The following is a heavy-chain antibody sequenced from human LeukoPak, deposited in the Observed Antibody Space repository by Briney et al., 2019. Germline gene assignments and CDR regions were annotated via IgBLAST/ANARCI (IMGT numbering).Heavy chain of an antibody. V-gene: IGHV4-59*01. J-gene: IGHJ4*02. CDR2: IYYSGST. CDR1: GGSISSYY. D-gene: IGHD2-15*01. Sequence: SETLYITCTVSGGSISSYYWSWIRQPPGKGLEWIGYIYYSGSTNYNPSLKSRVTISVDTSKNQFSLKLSSVTAADTAVYYCARDFSGSGHFDYWGQGTLVTVSS. CDR3: ARDFSGSGHFDY.